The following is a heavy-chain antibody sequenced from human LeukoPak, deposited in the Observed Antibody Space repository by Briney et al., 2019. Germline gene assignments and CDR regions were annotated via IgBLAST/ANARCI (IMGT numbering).Heavy chain of an antibody. Sequence: GGSLRLSCAASGFTVISNFMSWVRQAPGKGLEWVSVIYSGGNTYYADSVKGRVTISRDNSKNTLYLQMNSLRAEDTAVYYCARSSRITPDAFDIWGQGTMVTVSS. V-gene: IGHV3-53*01. J-gene: IGHJ3*02. CDR3: ARSSRITPDAFDI. CDR2: IYSGGNT. D-gene: IGHD3-10*01. CDR1: GFTVISNF.